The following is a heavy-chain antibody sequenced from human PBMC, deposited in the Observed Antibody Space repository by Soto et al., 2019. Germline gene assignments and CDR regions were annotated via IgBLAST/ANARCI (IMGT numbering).Heavy chain of an antibody. V-gene: IGHV3-15*07. CDR1: GLSVTAVW. CDR2: LKSIKAGGAA. J-gene: IGHJ4*02. CDR3: ANPIPGTHAFDS. Sequence: EVQLVQSGGALVRPGGSLRLSCAASGLSVTAVWMNWVRQAPGEGLEWVGRLKSIKAGGAAEYAAPVQGRFIISRDGAKNTVYLEMNGLKAEDTAVYYCANPIPGTHAFDSWGQGTLVTVSS. D-gene: IGHD2-2*02.